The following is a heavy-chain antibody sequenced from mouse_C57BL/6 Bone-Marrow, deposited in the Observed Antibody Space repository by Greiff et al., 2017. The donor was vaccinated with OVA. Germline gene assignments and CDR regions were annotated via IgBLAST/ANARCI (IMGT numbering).Heavy chain of an antibody. CDR1: GFTFSSYT. CDR2: ISGGGGNT. Sequence: EVHLVESGGGLVKPGGSLKLSCAASGFTFSSYTMSWVRQTPEKRLEWVATISGGGGNTYYPDSVKGRFTISRDNAKNTLYLQMSSLRSEDTALYYCARHRYYGSGAYYAMDYWGQGTSVTVSS. D-gene: IGHD1-1*01. J-gene: IGHJ4*01. V-gene: IGHV5-9*01. CDR3: ARHRYYGSGAYYAMDY.